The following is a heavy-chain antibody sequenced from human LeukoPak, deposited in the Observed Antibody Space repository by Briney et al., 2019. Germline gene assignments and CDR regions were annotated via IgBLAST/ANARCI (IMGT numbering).Heavy chain of an antibody. CDR3: ARHSYYYDSSGSRARDGKTLFDY. Sequence: SETLSLTCAVYGGSFSGYYWSWIRQPPGKGLEWIGEINPSGSTNYNPSLKSRVTISVDTSKNQFSLKLSSVTAADTAVYYCARHSYYYDSSGSRARDGKTLFDYWGQGTLVTVSS. V-gene: IGHV4-34*01. CDR1: GGSFSGYY. J-gene: IGHJ4*02. CDR2: INPSGST. D-gene: IGHD3-22*01.